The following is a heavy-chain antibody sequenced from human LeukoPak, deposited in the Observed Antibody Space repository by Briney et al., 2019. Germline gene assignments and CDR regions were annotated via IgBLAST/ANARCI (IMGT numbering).Heavy chain of an antibody. V-gene: IGHV4-39*01. CDR2: IYYSGST. CDR1: GGSISSTNYY. Sequence: SETLSLTCTVSGGSISSTNYYWGWIRQPPGKGLEWIGSIYYSGSTYYNPSLKSRVTISVDTSKNQFSLKLSSVTAADTAVYYCARQEGYTLTTTYYYYYMDVWGKGTTVTVSS. CDR3: ARQEGYTLTTTYYYYYMDV. D-gene: IGHD4-11*01. J-gene: IGHJ6*03.